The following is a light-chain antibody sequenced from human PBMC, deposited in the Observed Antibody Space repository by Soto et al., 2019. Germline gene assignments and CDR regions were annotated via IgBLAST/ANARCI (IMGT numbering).Light chain of an antibody. Sequence: QSALTQPASVSGSPGQSITISCTGTSSDVGAYNYVSWYQQHPGKAPKLLVYEVNNRPSGVSSRFSGSKSGNTASLTISALQAEDEADYYCSSWTGSGTRVFGPGTKLTVL. CDR1: SSDVGAYNY. CDR2: EVN. V-gene: IGLV2-14*01. CDR3: SSWTGSGTRV. J-gene: IGLJ1*01.